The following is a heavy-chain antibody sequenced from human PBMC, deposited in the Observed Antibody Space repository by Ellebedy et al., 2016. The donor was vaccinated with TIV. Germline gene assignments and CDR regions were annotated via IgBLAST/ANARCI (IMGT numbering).Heavy chain of an antibody. CDR2: ISNDGIT. Sequence: GESLKISCQASGFTFSSFWMHWVRQGPGKGLVWVSRISNDGITSHVDSVKGRFSISRDNAKSTLYLQMNSLGAEDTAVYYCARGPYYSDPSAPYAHYWGQGTLVTVSS. J-gene: IGHJ4*02. V-gene: IGHV3-74*01. CDR3: ARGPYYSDPSAPYAHY. D-gene: IGHD3-22*01. CDR1: GFTFSSFW.